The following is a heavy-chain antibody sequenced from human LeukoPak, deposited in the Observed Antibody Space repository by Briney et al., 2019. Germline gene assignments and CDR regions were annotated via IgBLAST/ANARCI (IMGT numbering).Heavy chain of an antibody. J-gene: IGHJ4*02. Sequence: SETLSLTCTVSGGSISSSSYYWGWIRQPPGKGLEWIGSIYYSGSTYYNPSLKSRVTISVDTSKNQFSLKLSSVTAADTAVYYCARVRSSALAVAGTYYFDYWGQGTLDTVSS. CDR3: ARVRSSALAVAGTYYFDY. V-gene: IGHV4-39*01. CDR2: IYYSGST. D-gene: IGHD6-19*01. CDR1: GGSISSSSYY.